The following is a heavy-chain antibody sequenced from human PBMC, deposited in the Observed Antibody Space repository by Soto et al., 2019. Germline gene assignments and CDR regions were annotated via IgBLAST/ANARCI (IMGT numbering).Heavy chain of an antibody. J-gene: IGHJ6*02. D-gene: IGHD6-6*01. V-gene: IGHV1-46*01. CDR2: INPSGGST. CDR1: GYTFTSYY. CDR3: AREVGWSSSSFYYYYYGMDV. Sequence: GASVKVSCKASGYTFTSYYMHWVRQAPGQGLEWMGIINPSGGSTSYAQKLQCRVTMTTDTSTSTAYMELRSLRSDDTAVYYCAREVGWSSSSFYYYYYGMDVWGQGTTVTVSS.